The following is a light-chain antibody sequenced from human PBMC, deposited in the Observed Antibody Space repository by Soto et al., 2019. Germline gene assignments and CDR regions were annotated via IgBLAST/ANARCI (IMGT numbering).Light chain of an antibody. CDR1: DSNIGSNS. J-gene: IGLJ1*01. V-gene: IGLV1-47*02. Sequence: QALVTQPPSASGTAGQVVTISCSGGDSNIGSNSVYWYQHLPRMAPKLLIYYNNQRPSGVPDRFSGSRSGTSASLAIVGLRSEDEAVYYCAAWDASLSACVFGNGTKLTVL. CDR2: YNN. CDR3: AAWDASLSACV.